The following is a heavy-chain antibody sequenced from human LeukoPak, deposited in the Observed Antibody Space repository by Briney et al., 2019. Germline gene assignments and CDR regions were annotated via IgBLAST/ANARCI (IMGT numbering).Heavy chain of an antibody. CDR2: IYASGST. CDR3: AGAAYCSGASCYFDY. J-gene: IGHJ4*02. CDR1: GGSITTYS. Sequence: PSETLSLTCTVSGGSITTYSWSWIRQPAGKGLELIGRIYASGSTTYNPSLKSRVTMSVDTSKNQFFVRLTSVAAADTAVYYCAGAAYCSGASCYFDYWGQGTLVTVSS. D-gene: IGHD2-15*01. V-gene: IGHV4-4*07.